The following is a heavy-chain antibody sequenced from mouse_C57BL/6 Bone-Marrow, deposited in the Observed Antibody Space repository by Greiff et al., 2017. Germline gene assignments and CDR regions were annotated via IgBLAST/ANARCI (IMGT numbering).Heavy chain of an antibody. CDR1: CYTFPSYW. CDR2: IYPGSGST. Sequence: QVQLQQPGAELVKPGASVQMSCTASCYTFPSYWITWVKPRPGPGLEWIGDIYPGSGSTNYNEKFKSKATLTVDTSSSTAYMQLSSLTSEDSAVYYCARRGGYFDYWGQGTTLTVSS. J-gene: IGHJ2*01. V-gene: IGHV1-55*01. CDR3: ARRGGYFDY.